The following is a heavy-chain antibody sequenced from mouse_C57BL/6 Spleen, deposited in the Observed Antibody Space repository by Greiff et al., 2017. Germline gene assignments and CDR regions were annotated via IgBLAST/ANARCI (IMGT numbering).Heavy chain of an antibody. CDR3: ARPDYYGSNAWFAY. Sequence: QVQLQQSGPGLVQPSQSLSITCTVSGFSLTSYGVHWVRQSPGKGLEWLGVIWSGGSTDYNAAFISRLSISKDNSKSQVFFKMNSLQADDTAIYSCARPDYYGSNAWFAYWGQGTLVTVSA. CDR2: IWSGGST. D-gene: IGHD1-1*01. J-gene: IGHJ3*01. CDR1: GFSLTSYG. V-gene: IGHV2-2*01.